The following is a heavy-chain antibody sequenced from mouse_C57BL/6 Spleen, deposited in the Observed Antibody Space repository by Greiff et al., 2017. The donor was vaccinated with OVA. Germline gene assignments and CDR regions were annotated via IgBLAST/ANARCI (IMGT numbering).Heavy chain of an antibody. D-gene: IGHD1-1*01. CDR2: IRNKANNHAT. CDR1: GFTFSNAW. CDR3: TTTPYYGSRGDY. V-gene: IGHV6-6*01. Sequence: EVQLVESGGGLVQPGGSMKLSCAASGFTFSNAWMDWVRQSPEKGLEWVAEIRNKANNHATYYAESVKGRFTISRDDSKSSVYQQMNSLRAEDTGIYYCTTTPYYGSRGDYWGQGTSVTVSS. J-gene: IGHJ4*01.